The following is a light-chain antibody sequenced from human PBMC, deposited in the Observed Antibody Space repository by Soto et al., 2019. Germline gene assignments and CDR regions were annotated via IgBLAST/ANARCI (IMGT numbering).Light chain of an antibody. Sequence: EIVMTQSPATLSVSPGERATLSCRASQSVSSNLAWYQQKPGQAPRLLIYGASTRATGIPARFSGSGSGTEFTLTISSLQSEDSALYYCQHYNNRPPGRTFGQGTKVEIK. V-gene: IGKV3-15*01. CDR1: QSVSSN. CDR2: GAS. J-gene: IGKJ1*01. CDR3: QHYNNRPPGRT.